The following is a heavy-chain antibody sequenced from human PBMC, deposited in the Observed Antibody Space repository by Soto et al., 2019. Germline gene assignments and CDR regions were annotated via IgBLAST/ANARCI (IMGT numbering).Heavy chain of an antibody. CDR3: VGRGEVRGPFDY. CDR2: IYHSGST. CDR1: SGSISSSNW. Sequence: QVQLQESGPGLVKPSGTLSLTCAVSSGSISSSNWWSWVRQPPGKGLEWIGEIYHSGSTNYNPSLKSRVTISVDKSKNQFSRKLSSVTAADTAVYYCVGRGEVRGPFDYWGQGTLVTVSS. J-gene: IGHJ4*02. V-gene: IGHV4-4*02. D-gene: IGHD3-10*01.